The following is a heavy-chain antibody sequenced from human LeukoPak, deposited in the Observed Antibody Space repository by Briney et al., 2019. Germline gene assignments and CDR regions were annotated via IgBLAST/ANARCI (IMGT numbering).Heavy chain of an antibody. D-gene: IGHD2-15*01. V-gene: IGHV3-48*04. J-gene: IGHJ3*02. CDR1: GFTFSSYS. CDR2: ISSSSSTI. CDR3: ARDLPWGDCRGGSCITTFDI. Sequence: GGSLRLSCAASGFTFSSYSMNWVRQAPGKGLEWVSYISSSSSTIYYADSVKGRFTISRDNAKNSVYLHMNSLRPEGTAVYYCARDLPWGDCRGGSCITTFDIWGRGTMVTVSA.